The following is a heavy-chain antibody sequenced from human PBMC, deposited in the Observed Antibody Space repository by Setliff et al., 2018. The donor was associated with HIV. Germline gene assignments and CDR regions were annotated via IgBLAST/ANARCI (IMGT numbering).Heavy chain of an antibody. V-gene: IGHV3-33*01. D-gene: IGHD3-10*01. CDR1: GFTFSNYG. CDR2: IWYDGSSE. CDR3: VRDWVSLDRGTSMDV. J-gene: IGHJ6*03. Sequence: PGGSLRLSCAASGFTFSNYGMHWVRQAPGKGLEWVAVIWYDGSSEYYGDSVKGRFTISRDNSKNTLYLQMNSLRAEDTAVYYCVRDWVSLDRGTSMDVWGKGTTVTVSS.